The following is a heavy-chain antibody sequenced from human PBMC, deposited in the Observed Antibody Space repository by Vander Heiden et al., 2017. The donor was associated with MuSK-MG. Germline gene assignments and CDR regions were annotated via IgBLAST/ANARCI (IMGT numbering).Heavy chain of an antibody. CDR3: ARVGYGYNSIDY. J-gene: IGHJ4*02. D-gene: IGHD1-1*01. V-gene: IGHV3-11*01. Sequence: QVQLVESGGGLVKPGGSLRLSCAASGFPFSDYYMSWIRQAPGKGLEWVSYIGTSSSTIYYADSVKGRFTSSRDNAKNSLYLQMNSLRAEDTAVFYCARVGYGYNSIDYWGLGTLVTVSS. CDR1: GFPFSDYY. CDR2: IGTSSSTI.